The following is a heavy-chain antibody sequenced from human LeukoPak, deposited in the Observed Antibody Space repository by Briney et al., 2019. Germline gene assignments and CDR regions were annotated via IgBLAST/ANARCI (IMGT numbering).Heavy chain of an antibody. J-gene: IGHJ5*02. V-gene: IGHV3-21*01. CDR2: ISNSSSYI. Sequence: PGGSLRLSCAASGFTFSSYSMNWVRQAPGKGLEWVSSISNSSSYIYYADSVKGRFTISRDNAKNSLYLQMNSLRAEDTAVYYCAREKEQWLGFDPWGQGTLVTVSS. CDR3: AREKEQWLGFDP. D-gene: IGHD6-19*01. CDR1: GFTFSSYS.